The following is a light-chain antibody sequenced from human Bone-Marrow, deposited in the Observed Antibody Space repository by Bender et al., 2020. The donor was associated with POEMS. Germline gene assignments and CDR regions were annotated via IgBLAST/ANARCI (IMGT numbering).Light chain of an antibody. J-gene: IGLJ3*02. CDR2: SSH. V-gene: IGLV1-44*01. CDR3: AVWDDSLNGWV. Sequence: QSVLTQPPSASGTPGQRVTISCSGGSSNIGAHAVNWYQHLPGTAPKLLIYSSHRRPSEVPDRFSGSRSGTSASLAIGGLLSEDEAEYYCAVWDDSLNGWVFGGGTKLTVL. CDR1: SSNIGAHA.